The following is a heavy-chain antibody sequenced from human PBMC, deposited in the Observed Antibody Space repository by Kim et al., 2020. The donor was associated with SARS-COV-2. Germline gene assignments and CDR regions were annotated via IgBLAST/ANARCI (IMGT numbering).Heavy chain of an antibody. D-gene: IGHD5-12*01. V-gene: IGHV4-34*01. CDR2: INHSGST. CDR1: GGSFSGYY. CDR3: AREYGYPYYYYMDV. J-gene: IGHJ6*03. Sequence: SETLSLTCAVYGGSFSGYYWSWIRQPPGKGLEWIGEINHSGSTNYNPSLKSRVTISVDTSKNQFSLKLSSVTAADTAVYYCAREYGYPYYYYMDVWGKGTTVTVSS.